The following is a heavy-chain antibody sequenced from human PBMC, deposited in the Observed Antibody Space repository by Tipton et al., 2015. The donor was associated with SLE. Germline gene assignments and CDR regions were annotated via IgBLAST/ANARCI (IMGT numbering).Heavy chain of an antibody. CDR2: IFYTGST. CDR3: TRRPGPSSFDP. D-gene: IGHD6-6*01. V-gene: IGHV4-59*05. J-gene: IGHJ5*02. CDR1: GGSISSYY. Sequence: GLVKPSETLSLTCTVSGGSISSYYWSWIRQPPGKALEWIGSIFYTGSTYYNPSLKSRVTISVDTSNNQFSLKVSSVTAADTAVYYCTRRPGPSSFDPWGQGTLVTVSS.